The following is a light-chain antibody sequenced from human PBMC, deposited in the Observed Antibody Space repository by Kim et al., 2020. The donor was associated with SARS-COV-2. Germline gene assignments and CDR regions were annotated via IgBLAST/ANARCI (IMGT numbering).Light chain of an antibody. J-gene: IGLJ2*01. CDR2: RNN. CDR1: RKNVGNQV. CDR3: SAWDSSLSAVV. V-gene: IGLV10-54*01. Sequence: QTHTLTCTGNRKNVGNQVAAWLRQHQGHPPKLLSYRNNNRPSGISERLSASRSGNTASLTITGLQPEDEADYYCSAWDSSLSAVVFGGGTQLTVL.